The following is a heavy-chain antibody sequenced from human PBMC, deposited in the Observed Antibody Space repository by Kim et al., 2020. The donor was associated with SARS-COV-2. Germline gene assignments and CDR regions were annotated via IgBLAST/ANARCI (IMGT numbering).Heavy chain of an antibody. Sequence: SETLSLTCTVSGGSISSGDYYWSWIRQPPGKGLEWIGYIYYSGSTYYNPSLKSRVTISVDTSKNQFSLKLSSVTAADTAVYYCARGRAAYYYYYGMDVWGQGTTVTVS. CDR2: IYYSGST. J-gene: IGHJ6*02. CDR1: GGSISSGDYY. V-gene: IGHV4-30-4*01. CDR3: ARGRAAYYYYYGMDV.